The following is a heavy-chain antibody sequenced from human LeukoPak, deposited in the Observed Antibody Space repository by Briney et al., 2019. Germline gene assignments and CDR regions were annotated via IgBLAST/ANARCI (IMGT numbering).Heavy chain of an antibody. CDR2: IYHSGST. CDR1: GYSISSGYY. Sequence: PSETLSLTCAVSGYSISSGYYWGWIRPPPGKGLEWIGSIYHSGSTYYNPSLKSRVTISVDTSKNQFSLKLSSVTAADTAVYYCARRATTVTTYFDYWGQGTLVTVSS. V-gene: IGHV4-38-2*01. D-gene: IGHD4-17*01. J-gene: IGHJ4*02. CDR3: ARRATTVTTYFDY.